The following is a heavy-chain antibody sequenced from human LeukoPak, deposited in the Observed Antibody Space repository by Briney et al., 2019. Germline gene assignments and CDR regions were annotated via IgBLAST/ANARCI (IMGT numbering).Heavy chain of an antibody. J-gene: IGHJ4*02. D-gene: IGHD2-2*01. V-gene: IGHV1-18*01. CDR2: ISAYNGNT. Sequence: ASVKVSCKASGYTFTSYGISWVRQAPGQGLEWMGWISAYNGNTNYAQKLQGRVTMTTYTSTSTAYMELRSLRSDDTAVYYCARHFIVVVPAAPLAARSSYYFDYWGQGTLVTVSS. CDR3: ARHFIVVVPAAPLAARSSYYFDY. CDR1: GYTFTSYG.